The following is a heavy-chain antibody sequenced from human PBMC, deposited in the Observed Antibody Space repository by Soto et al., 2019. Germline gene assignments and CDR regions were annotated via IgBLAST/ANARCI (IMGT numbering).Heavy chain of an antibody. CDR2: ISTDKGDT. J-gene: IGHJ3*01. V-gene: IGHV1-18*01. D-gene: IGHD3-22*01. Sequence: QFQLVQSGAEVKKPGASVRVSCEASGYSFTSYGISWVRQAPGQGLEWMGWISTDKGDTNYAQKFQGRVIMTTDTSTSTVFMEVTSLRSDDTAVYYCARVFYERSGNWHDVFDVWGQGTMVTVSS. CDR3: ARVFYERSGNWHDVFDV. CDR1: GYSFTSYG.